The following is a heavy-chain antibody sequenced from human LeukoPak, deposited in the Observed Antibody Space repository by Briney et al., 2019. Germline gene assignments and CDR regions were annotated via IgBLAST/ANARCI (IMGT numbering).Heavy chain of an antibody. V-gene: IGHV4-4*02. Sequence: SGTLSLTCDVFGGSISSCYLWSWVRQSPEKGLELIGEIYQNGNTNYNPSLKSRVTVSIAKSKNQYSLNRDAVAAADTAVYFCARRYLWFGFFDYWGQGTLVTVSS. CDR2: IYQNGNT. CDR1: GGSISSCYL. CDR3: ARRYLWFGFFDY. D-gene: IGHD3-10*01. J-gene: IGHJ4*02.